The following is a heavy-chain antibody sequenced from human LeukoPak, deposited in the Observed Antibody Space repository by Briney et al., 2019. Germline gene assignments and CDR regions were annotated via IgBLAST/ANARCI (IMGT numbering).Heavy chain of an antibody. CDR2: TSYDGSNK. D-gene: IGHD4-17*01. V-gene: IGHV3-30-3*01. CDR3: ARYYGDYLIDH. CDR1: GFTFSSYA. J-gene: IGHJ4*02. Sequence: GGSLRHSCAASGFTFSSYAMHWVRQAPGKGLEWVAVTSYDGSNKYYADSVQGRLTISRDNSKDTPYLQMNSLRADDTALYYCARYYGDYLIDHWGQGNLVTVSS.